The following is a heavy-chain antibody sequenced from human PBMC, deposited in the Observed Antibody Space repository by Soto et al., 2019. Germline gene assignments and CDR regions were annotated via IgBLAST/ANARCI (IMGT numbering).Heavy chain of an antibody. J-gene: IGHJ5*01. CDR3: TGGPPNWGFDS. CDR2: MSPKTANT. Sequence: GASVKVSCKASGYTFTSYDINWVRQTAGQGLEWMGWMSPKTANTGYAQKFQGRVTMTRSTSISTAYMELSSLTSEDTAVYYCTGGPPNWGFDSWGQGTPVTSP. D-gene: IGHD7-27*01. V-gene: IGHV1-8*01. CDR1: GYTFTSYD.